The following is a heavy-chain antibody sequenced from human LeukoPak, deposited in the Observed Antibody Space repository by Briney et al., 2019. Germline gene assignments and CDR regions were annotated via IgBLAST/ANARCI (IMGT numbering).Heavy chain of an antibody. V-gene: IGHV1-69*04. D-gene: IGHD5-12*01. J-gene: IGHJ4*02. CDR2: IIPILGIA. Sequence: SVKVSCKASGGTFSSYAISWVRQAPGQGLEWMGRIIPILGIANYAQKFQGRVTITADKSTGTAYMELSSLRSEDTAVYYCACRDGYNYYFDYWGQGTLVTVSS. CDR3: ACRDGYNYYFDY. CDR1: GGTFSSYA.